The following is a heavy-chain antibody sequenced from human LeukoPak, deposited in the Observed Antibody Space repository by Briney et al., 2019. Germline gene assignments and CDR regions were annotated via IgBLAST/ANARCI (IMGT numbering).Heavy chain of an antibody. Sequence: GGSLRLSCAASGFTFRSYNMNWVRQAPGKGLEWVSYITGGSTTIYYADSVKGRFTISRDNAKNSLYLQMNSLRAEDTAVYYCARDFYSFDYWGQGTLVTVSS. CDR3: ARDFYSFDY. CDR2: ITGGSTTI. V-gene: IGHV3-48*01. J-gene: IGHJ4*02. D-gene: IGHD2/OR15-2a*01. CDR1: GFTFRSYN.